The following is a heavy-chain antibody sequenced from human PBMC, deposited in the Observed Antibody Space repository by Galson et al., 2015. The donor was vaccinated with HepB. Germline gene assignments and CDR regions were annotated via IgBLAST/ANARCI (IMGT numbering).Heavy chain of an antibody. Sequence: SLRLSCAASGFMFSSYAMTWVRQAPGKGLEWVSTIKGSDGSTHYADSVKGRFSISRDNSKNTLYLQMNSLRAEDTAVYYCARDRLPAFDWSPFDYWGRGTLVTVSS. D-gene: IGHD3-9*01. J-gene: IGHJ4*01. CDR3: ARDRLPAFDWSPFDY. CDR2: IKGSDGST. V-gene: IGHV3-23*01. CDR1: GFMFSSYA.